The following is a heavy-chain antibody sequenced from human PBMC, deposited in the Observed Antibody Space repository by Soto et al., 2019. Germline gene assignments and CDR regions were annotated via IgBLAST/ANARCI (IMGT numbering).Heavy chain of an antibody. CDR3: ARDLGYYESSGYFDY. D-gene: IGHD3-22*01. V-gene: IGHV3-11*01. CDR1: GFTFSDYY. CDR2: IGSSDNII. Sequence: GAASGFTFSDYYMSWIRQAPGKGLEWVSYIGSSDNIIYYADSVKGRFTISRDNAKNSLYLQMNSLRAEDTAVYYCARDLGYYESSGYFDYWGQGTLVTVSS. J-gene: IGHJ4*02.